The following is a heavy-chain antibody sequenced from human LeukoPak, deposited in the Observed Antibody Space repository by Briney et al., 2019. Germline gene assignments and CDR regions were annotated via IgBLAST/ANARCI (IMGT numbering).Heavy chain of an antibody. CDR3: ARDGGILLWFGATEAPYYFDY. CDR1: GYSISSGYY. J-gene: IGHJ4*02. D-gene: IGHD3-10*01. V-gene: IGHV4-38-2*02. Sequence: PSETLSLTCTVSGYSISSGYYWGWIRQPPGKGLEWIGSIYHSGSTYYNPSLKSRATISVDTSKNQFSLKLSSVTAADTAVYYCARDGGILLWFGATEAPYYFDYWGQGTMVTVSS. CDR2: IYHSGST.